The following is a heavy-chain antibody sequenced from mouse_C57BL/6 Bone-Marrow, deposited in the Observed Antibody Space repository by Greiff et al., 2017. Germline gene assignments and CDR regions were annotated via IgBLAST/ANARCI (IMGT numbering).Heavy chain of an antibody. Sequence: VQLQQSGPELVKPGASVKLSCKASGYTFTSYDINWVKQRPGQGLEWIGWIYPRDGSTKYNEKFKGKATLTVDTSSSTAYMELHSLTSEDSAVYFCARVEFDGGSGDWYFDVGGTGPTVTVSS. CDR3: ARVEFDGGSGDWYFDV. V-gene: IGHV1-85*01. CDR2: IYPRDGST. CDR1: GYTFTSYD. J-gene: IGHJ1*03. D-gene: IGHD1-1*02.